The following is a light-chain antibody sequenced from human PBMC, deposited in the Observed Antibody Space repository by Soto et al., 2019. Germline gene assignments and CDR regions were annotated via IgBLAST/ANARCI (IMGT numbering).Light chain of an antibody. CDR2: WTS. Sequence: IVMTQSPDSLAVSLGERATINCRSSQTILYRPNSQSYLAWYQQKSGQPPKLLIYWTSTRESGVPDRFRGSGSGTDFTLTISNRQPEDAAVYYCQQFYSSPSTFGPGTNVDVK. V-gene: IGKV4-1*01. CDR1: QTILYRPNSQSY. CDR3: QQFYSSPST. J-gene: IGKJ3*01.